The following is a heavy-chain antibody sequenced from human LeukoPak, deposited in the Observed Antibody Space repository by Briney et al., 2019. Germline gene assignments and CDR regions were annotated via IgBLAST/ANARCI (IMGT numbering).Heavy chain of an antibody. CDR1: RFTFSVYG. V-gene: IGHV3-33*01. D-gene: IGHD3-10*01. J-gene: IGHJ4*01. CDR3: ARASGPFDF. Sequence: GGSLRLSCRAFRFTFSVYGMHWVRQAPGKGLEWVAVIWSDGSNKYLADSVKGRFTISRDNSKNTLYLQMNSLRAEDTAVYYCARASGPFDFWGQGTLVTVSS. CDR2: IWSDGSNK.